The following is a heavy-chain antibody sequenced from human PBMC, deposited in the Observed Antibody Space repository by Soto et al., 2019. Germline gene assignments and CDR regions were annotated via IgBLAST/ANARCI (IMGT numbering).Heavy chain of an antibody. Sequence: QVQLQESGPGLVQPSGTLSLTCAVSGDSINNSHWWSWVRQPPGKGLEWIVETYHSGTTNYNPSLKTRVTISIDKSKNQFSLKMNSVTAADTAVYYCAREVNSTPARGPDWVDPWGQGTLVTVSS. CDR1: GDSINNSHW. V-gene: IGHV4-4*02. D-gene: IGHD6-13*01. CDR3: AREVNSTPARGPDWVDP. J-gene: IGHJ5*02. CDR2: TYHSGTT.